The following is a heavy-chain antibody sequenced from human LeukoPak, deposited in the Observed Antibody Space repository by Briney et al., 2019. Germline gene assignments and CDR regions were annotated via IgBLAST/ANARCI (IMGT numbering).Heavy chain of an antibody. CDR1: GGSFIPYY. CDR3: ARGYFYDNSMDV. D-gene: IGHD5/OR15-5a*01. J-gene: IGHJ6*04. CDR2: IYYSGST. V-gene: IGHV4-59*01. Sequence: SETLSLTCTVSGGSFIPYYWTWIRQPPGKGLEWIGYIYYSGSTIYNPSLRSRVTMSVDTPKTQFSLNLRSVTAADTAVYYCARGYFYDNSMDVWGTGTTVTVSP.